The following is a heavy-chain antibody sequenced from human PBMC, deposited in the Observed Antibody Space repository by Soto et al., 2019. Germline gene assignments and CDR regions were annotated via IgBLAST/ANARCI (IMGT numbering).Heavy chain of an antibody. D-gene: IGHD2-15*01. V-gene: IGHV1-3*01. CDR3: AREDRNWFDP. Sequence: QVPLVQSGAEVKKPGASVKVSCKASGYTFTTYAMHWVRQAPGQRLEWMGWIDAGNGNTKYSQKFQGRVTITRDTSASTVYMELSSLRSEDTAVYYCAREDRNWFDPWGQGTLITVSS. J-gene: IGHJ5*02. CDR2: IDAGNGNT. CDR1: GYTFTTYA.